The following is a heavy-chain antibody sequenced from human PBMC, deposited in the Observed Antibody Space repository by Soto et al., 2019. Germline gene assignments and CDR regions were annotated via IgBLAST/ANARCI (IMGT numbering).Heavy chain of an antibody. V-gene: IGHV3-30-3*01. J-gene: IGHJ4*02. D-gene: IGHD2-21*02. CDR3: AGGDFTGLLDY. CDR1: GFTFSSYA. CDR2: ISYDGSNK. Sequence: VQLVESGGGVVQPGRSLRLSCAASGFTFSSYAMHWVRQAPGKGLEWVAVISYDGSNKYYADSVKGRFTISRDNSKNTPYLQMNSLRAEDTAVYYCAGGDFTGLLDYWGQGTLVTVSS.